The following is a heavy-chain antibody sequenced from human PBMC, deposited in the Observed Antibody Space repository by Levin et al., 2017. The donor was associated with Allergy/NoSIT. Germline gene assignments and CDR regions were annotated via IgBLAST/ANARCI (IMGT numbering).Heavy chain of an antibody. CDR2: IYSSGSA. D-gene: IGHD3-10*01. Sequence: SETLSLTCKVSGGSISSGSYYWCWIRQPAAKGLEWIGRIYSSGSANYNPSLKSRVTISVDTSKNQFSLKLSSVTAADTAVYYCARAEVGSEHWGQGTLVTVSS. J-gene: IGHJ4*02. V-gene: IGHV4-61*02. CDR1: GGSISSGSYY. CDR3: ARAEVGSEH.